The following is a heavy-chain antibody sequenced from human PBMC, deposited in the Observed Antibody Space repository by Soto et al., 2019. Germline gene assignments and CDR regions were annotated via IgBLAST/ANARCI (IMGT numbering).Heavy chain of an antibody. V-gene: IGHV3-30*18. CDR1: GFTFSSYG. Sequence: GGSLRLSCAASGFTFSSYGMHWVRQSPGKGLEWVAVISYDGNDEQYADSVKGRFTISRDNSKNTLYLEMNSLRAEDTAVYYCAKTFGDSYGYFVNWLDPWGQGALVTVSS. D-gene: IGHD3-22*01. CDR2: ISYDGNDE. J-gene: IGHJ5*02. CDR3: AKTFGDSYGYFVNWLDP.